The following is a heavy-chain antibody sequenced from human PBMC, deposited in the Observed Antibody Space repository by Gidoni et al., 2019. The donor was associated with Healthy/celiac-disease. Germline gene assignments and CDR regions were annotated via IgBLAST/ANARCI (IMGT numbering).Heavy chain of an antibody. Sequence: QVQLVQSGAAAKKPGASVKVSCNASGFTFPGYYMHWVRQAPGQGLEWMGWINPNSGGTNYAQKFQGRVTMTRDTSISTAYMELSRLRSDDTAVYYCAREVKAAAGTSQDYWGQGTLVTVSS. J-gene: IGHJ4*02. D-gene: IGHD6-13*01. CDR3: AREVKAAAGTSQDY. V-gene: IGHV1-2*02. CDR1: GFTFPGYY. CDR2: INPNSGGT.